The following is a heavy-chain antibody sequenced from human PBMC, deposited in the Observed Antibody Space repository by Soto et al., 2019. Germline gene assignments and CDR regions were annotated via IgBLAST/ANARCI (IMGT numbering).Heavy chain of an antibody. D-gene: IGHD1-1*01. V-gene: IGHV4-4*02. J-gene: IGHJ4*02. Sequence: QVKLQESGPGLVKPSGTLSLTCAVSGGSISTSNWWRWVRQPPGKGLEWIGEVYHSVSTNYTPSFNSRDATSLDTAKNQFSLNLNSLTAADTALYYCARTITSGTRFDYWGQGSLVTVSS. CDR2: VYHSVST. CDR1: GGSISTSNW. CDR3: ARTITSGTRFDY.